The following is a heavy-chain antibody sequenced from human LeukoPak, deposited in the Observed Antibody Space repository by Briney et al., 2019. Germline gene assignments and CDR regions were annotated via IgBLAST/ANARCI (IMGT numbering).Heavy chain of an antibody. V-gene: IGHV4-30-4*08. CDR3: ARDSGNYXXFDY. D-gene: IGHD4-11*01. CDR2: IYYSGST. Sequence: SQTLSLTCTVSGGSISSGDYYWSWIRQPPGKGLEWIGYIYYSGSTYYNPSLKSRVTISVDTSKNQFSLKLSSVTAADTAVYYCARDSGNYXXFDYWGQGTLVTVSS. CDR1: GGSISSGDYY. J-gene: IGHJ4*02.